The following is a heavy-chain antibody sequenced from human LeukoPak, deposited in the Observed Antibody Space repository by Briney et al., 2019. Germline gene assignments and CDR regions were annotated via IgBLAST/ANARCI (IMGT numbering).Heavy chain of an antibody. CDR3: ARNPTVGSYYYYYYMDV. V-gene: IGHV4-39*07. J-gene: IGHJ6*03. Sequence: KPSETLSLTCTVSGGSISSGSYYWGWIRQPPGKGLEWIGSMYYSGSIYYNPSLKSRVTISVDTSKNQFSLKLSSVTAADTAVYYCARNPTVGSYYYYYYMDVWGKGTTVTVSS. CDR2: MYYSGSI. D-gene: IGHD4-17*01. CDR1: GGSISSGSYY.